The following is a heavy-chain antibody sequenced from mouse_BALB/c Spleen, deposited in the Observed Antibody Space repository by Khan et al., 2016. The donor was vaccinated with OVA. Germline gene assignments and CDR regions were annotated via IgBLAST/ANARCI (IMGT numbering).Heavy chain of an antibody. CDR3: ARDGYSPWFAY. D-gene: IGHD2-3*01. J-gene: IGHJ3*01. CDR1: GFNIKDYY. V-gene: IGHV14-1*02. Sequence: VQLKESGAELVRPGTLVKLSCKASGFNIKDYYMHWVKQRPEQGLEWIGWIDPENGNTIYDPKFQGKASIMADTSSNTAYLQLSSLTSEETAVYYCARDGYSPWFAYWGQGTLVTVST. CDR2: IDPENGNT.